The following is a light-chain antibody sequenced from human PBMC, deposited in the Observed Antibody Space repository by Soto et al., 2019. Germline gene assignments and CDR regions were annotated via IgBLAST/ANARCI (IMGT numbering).Light chain of an antibody. CDR1: QSVSSSY. Sequence: EIVLTQSPGTLSLSPGERATLSCRASQSVSSSYLAWYQQKPGQAPRLLIYGASSRATDIPDRFSGSGSGTDLPLTISRLEAEDLAVYYCQQYGSSPMYTFGQGTKLEIK. J-gene: IGKJ2*01. CDR2: GAS. CDR3: QQYGSSPMYT. V-gene: IGKV3-20*01.